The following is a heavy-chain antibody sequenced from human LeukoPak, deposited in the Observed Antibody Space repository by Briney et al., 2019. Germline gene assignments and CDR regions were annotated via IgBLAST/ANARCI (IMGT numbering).Heavy chain of an antibody. CDR3: ARVRAAAIPYYFDY. D-gene: IGHD6-13*01. V-gene: IGHV4-4*07. CDR1: GGSISSYD. Sequence: SETLSLTCTVSGGSISSYDWSWIRQPAGKGLEWIGRIYTRGSTNYNPSLKSRVSMSVDTSKNQFSLNLNSVTAADTAVYYCARVRAAAIPYYFDYWGQGTLVTVSS. CDR2: IYTRGST. J-gene: IGHJ4*02.